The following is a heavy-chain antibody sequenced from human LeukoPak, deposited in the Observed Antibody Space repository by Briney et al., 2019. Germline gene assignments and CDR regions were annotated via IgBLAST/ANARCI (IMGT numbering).Heavy chain of an antibody. V-gene: IGHV1-69*13. J-gene: IGHJ4*02. CDR3: ATELRWKDH. CDR1: GGTFNSYG. CDR2: IIPIFGTA. Sequence: SVKVSCKASGGTFNSYGINWVRQAPGQGLEWMGGIIPIFGTANYAQKFQGRVTITADESTSTAYMELSSLTSEDTAVYYCATELRWKDHWGQGTLVTVSS. D-gene: IGHD4-23*01.